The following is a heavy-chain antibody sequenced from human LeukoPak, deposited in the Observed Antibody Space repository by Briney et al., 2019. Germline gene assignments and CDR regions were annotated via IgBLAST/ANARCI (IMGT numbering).Heavy chain of an antibody. D-gene: IGHD4-11*01. CDR2: ISGSGGST. Sequence: GGSLRLSCAASGFTFSGYAMGWVRQAPGKGLEWVSAISGSGGSTFYTDSVKGRFTISRDNSQNTVFLQMNSVRVEDTAVYYCARSYSNHLFGMDVWGQGTAVTVSS. J-gene: IGHJ6*02. CDR3: ARSYSNHLFGMDV. V-gene: IGHV3-23*01. CDR1: GFTFSGYA.